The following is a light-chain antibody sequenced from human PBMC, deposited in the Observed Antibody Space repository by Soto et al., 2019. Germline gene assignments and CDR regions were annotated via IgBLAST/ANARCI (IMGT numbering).Light chain of an antibody. CDR3: QQYNNWPPIT. Sequence: EIVLTQSPATLSLSPGERATLSCRASQSVSSYLAWYQQKPGRAPRLLIYDASNRATGIPARFSGSGSGTEFALTISSLQSEDFAVYYCQQYNNWPPITFGQGTRLEIK. CDR2: DAS. J-gene: IGKJ5*01. CDR1: QSVSSY. V-gene: IGKV3-15*01.